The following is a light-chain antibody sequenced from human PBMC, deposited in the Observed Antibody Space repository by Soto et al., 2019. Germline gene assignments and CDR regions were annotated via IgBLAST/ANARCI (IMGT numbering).Light chain of an antibody. CDR3: CSFAGKYSTV. J-gene: IGLJ2*01. CDR1: SSDVGAYPY. CDR2: DVN. V-gene: IGLV2-11*01. Sequence: QSVLTQPRSVSGSPGQSVTISCTGASSDVGAYPYVSWYQQHPGKAPKLLFSDVNERPSGVPDRFSGSKSGNTSSLTISGLHAEDDAYYYCCSFAGKYSTVFGGGTKVTVL.